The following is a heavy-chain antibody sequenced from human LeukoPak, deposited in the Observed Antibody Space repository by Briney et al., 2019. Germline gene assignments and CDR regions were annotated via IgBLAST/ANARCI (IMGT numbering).Heavy chain of an antibody. CDR3: ARGGYGSGSPYYYYYMDV. V-gene: IGHV3-48*03. J-gene: IGHJ6*03. D-gene: IGHD3-10*01. CDR1: GFTFSSYE. Sequence: GGSLRLSCAASGFTFSSYEMNWVRQAPGKGLEWVSYISSSGSTIYYADSVKGRFTISRDNSKNTLFLQMNSLRAEDTAVYYCARGGYGSGSPYYYYYMDVWGKGTTVTISS. CDR2: ISSSGSTI.